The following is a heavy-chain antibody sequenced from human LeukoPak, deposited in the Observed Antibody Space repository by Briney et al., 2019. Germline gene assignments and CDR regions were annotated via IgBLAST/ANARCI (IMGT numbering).Heavy chain of an antibody. CDR3: TRQERIMITFGGVIVNDY. V-gene: IGHV3-73*01. Sequence: PGGSLRLSCAASGFTFSGSAMHWVRQASGKGLEWGGRIRSKANSYATAYAASVKGRFTISRDDSKNTAYLQMNSLKTEDTAVYYCTRQERIMITFGGVIVNDYWGQGTLVTVSS. D-gene: IGHD3-16*02. CDR2: IRSKANSYAT. J-gene: IGHJ4*02. CDR1: GFTFSGSA.